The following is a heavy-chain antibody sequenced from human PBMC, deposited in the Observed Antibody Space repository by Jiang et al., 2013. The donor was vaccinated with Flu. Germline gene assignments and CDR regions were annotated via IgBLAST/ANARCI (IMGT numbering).Heavy chain of an antibody. D-gene: IGHD6-13*01. CDR1: GYSFTSYW. J-gene: IGHJ6*03. Sequence: GAEVKKPGESLRISCKGSGYSFTSYWISWVRQMPGKGLEWMGRIDPSDSYTNYSPSFQGHVTISADKSISTAYLQWSSLKASDTAMYYCARPSIAAAGRPDYYYMDVWGKRATVTVSS. V-gene: IGHV5-10-1*01. CDR3: ARPSIAAAGRPDYYYMDV. CDR2: IDPSDSYT.